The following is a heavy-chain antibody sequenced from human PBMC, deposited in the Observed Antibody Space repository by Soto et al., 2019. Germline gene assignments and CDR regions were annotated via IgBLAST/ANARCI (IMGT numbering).Heavy chain of an antibody. CDR1: GGSISSGGFY. D-gene: IGHD1-26*01. CDR3: ARDLGARPGVSVRYFDL. J-gene: IGHJ2*01. CDR2: IYYSGST. Sequence: QVQLQESGPGLVKPSQTLSLTCTVSGGSISSGGFYWSWIRQHPGKGLEWIGYIYYSGSTYYNPSLKSRVTISVDTSKNQFSVKLSSVTAADTAVYYCARDLGARPGVSVRYFDLWGRGTLVTVSS. V-gene: IGHV4-31*03.